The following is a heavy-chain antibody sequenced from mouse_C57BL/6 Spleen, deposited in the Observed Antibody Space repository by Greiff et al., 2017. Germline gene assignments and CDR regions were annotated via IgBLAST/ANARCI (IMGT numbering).Heavy chain of an antibody. Sequence: VQLQQSGAELARPGASVKLSCKASGYTFTSYGISWVKQRTGPGLEWIGELYPRSGNTYYNEKFKGKATLTADKSSSTAYMELRSLTSEDSAVYSCAREYGSSYEDYWGQGTTLTVSS. J-gene: IGHJ2*01. CDR2: LYPRSGNT. CDR3: AREYGSSYEDY. CDR1: GYTFTSYG. D-gene: IGHD1-1*01. V-gene: IGHV1-81*01.